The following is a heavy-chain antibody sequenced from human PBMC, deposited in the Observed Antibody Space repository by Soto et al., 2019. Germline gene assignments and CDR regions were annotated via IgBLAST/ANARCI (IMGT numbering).Heavy chain of an antibody. CDR1: GLTFSSYG. CDR3: ARDRSSGWYPLSCLDY. D-gene: IGHD6-19*01. CDR2: IWYDGSNK. J-gene: IGHJ4*02. Sequence: PGGSLRLSCAASGLTFSSYGMHWVRQAPGKGLEWVAVIWYDGSNKYYADSVKGRFTISRDNSKNTLYLQMNSLRAEDTAVYYCARDRSSGWYPLSCLDYWGQGTLVTVS. V-gene: IGHV3-33*01.